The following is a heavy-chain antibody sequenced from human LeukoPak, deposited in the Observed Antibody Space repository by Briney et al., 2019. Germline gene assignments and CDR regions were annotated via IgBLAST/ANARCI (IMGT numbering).Heavy chain of an antibody. CDR3: ASGAGHRDGYSYGEYFDY. CDR2: INTNTGNP. V-gene: IGHV7-4-1*02. D-gene: IGHD5-18*01. J-gene: IGHJ4*02. CDR1: GYTFTSYA. Sequence: GASVTVSCKASGYTFTSYAMDWVRQAPGQGLEWMGWINTNTGNPTYAQGFTGRFVFSLDTSVSTAYLQISSLKAEDTAVYYCASGAGHRDGYSYGEYFDYWGQGTLVTVSS.